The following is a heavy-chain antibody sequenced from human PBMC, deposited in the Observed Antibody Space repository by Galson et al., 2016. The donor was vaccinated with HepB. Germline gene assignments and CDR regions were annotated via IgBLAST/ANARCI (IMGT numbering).Heavy chain of an antibody. CDR3: TTRYCSSSSCYLPTYYYYYMDV. V-gene: IGHV3-15*01. D-gene: IGHD2-2*01. CDR1: GFTFNNAW. Sequence: SLRLSCAASGFTFNNAWMSWVRQAPGKGLEWVGRIKSKTDGGTIDYAAPVKGRFTISRDDSKNTVYLQMNSLRTEDTAVYYCTTRYCSSSSCYLPTYYYYYMDVWGKGTTVTV. CDR2: IKSKTDGGTI. J-gene: IGHJ6*03.